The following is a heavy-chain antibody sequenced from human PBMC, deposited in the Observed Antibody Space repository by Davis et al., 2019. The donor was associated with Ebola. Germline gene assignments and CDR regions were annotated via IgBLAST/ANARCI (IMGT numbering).Heavy chain of an antibody. J-gene: IGHJ3*02. CDR1: GFTFSTYS. Sequence: PGGSLRLSCAASGFTFSTYSMNWVRQAPGKGLQWISYIDSSSGSIYYADSVRGRFTTSRDNAGSSLYLQMNSLRDDDTAMYYCAGDRYSYGHDALDIWGQGTMVTVPS. D-gene: IGHD5-18*01. CDR2: IDSSSGSI. CDR3: AGDRYSYGHDALDI. V-gene: IGHV3-48*02.